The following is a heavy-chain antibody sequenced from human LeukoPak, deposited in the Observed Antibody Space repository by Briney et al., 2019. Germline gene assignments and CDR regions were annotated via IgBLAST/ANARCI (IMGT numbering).Heavy chain of an antibody. V-gene: IGHV3-20*04. D-gene: IGHD3-10*01. CDR1: GFTFDEYG. CDR2: INWNGGST. J-gene: IGHJ6*03. CDR3: ARDNTYYYGSGSYYPYYYYYMDV. Sequence: SGGSLRLSCAASGFTFDEYGMSWVRQAPGKGLEWVSGINWNGGSTGYADSVKGRFTISRDNAKNSLYLQMNSLRAEDTAVYYCARDNTYYYGSGSYYPYYYYYMDVWGKGTTVTVSS.